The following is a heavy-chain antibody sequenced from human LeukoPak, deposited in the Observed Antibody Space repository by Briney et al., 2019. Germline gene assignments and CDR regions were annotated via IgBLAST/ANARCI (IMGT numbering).Heavy chain of an antibody. Sequence: PSETLSLTCAVCGGSFSGYYWGWIRQPPGKGLEWIGEINHSGSTNYNPSLKSRVTISVDTSKNQFSLKLSSVTAADTAVYYCARQTAYYYDSSGYLTFYYYYYMDVWGKGTTVTISS. J-gene: IGHJ6*03. V-gene: IGHV4-34*01. CDR3: ARQTAYYYDSSGYLTFYYYYYMDV. D-gene: IGHD3-22*01. CDR1: GGSFSGYY. CDR2: INHSGST.